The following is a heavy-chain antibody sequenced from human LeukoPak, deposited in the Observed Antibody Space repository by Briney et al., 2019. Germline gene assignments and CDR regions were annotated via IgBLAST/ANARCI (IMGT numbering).Heavy chain of an antibody. CDR3: ARDFRLYSGYDLGY. CDR1: GYTFTSYG. CDR2: ISAYNGNT. V-gene: IGHV1-18*01. D-gene: IGHD5-12*01. J-gene: IGHJ4*02. Sequence: ASVKVSCKASGYTFTSYGISWVRQAPGQGLEWMGWISAYNGNTNYAQKLQGRVTMTTDTSTSTAYMELRSLRSDDTAVYYCARDFRLYSGYDLGYWGQGTLVTVSS.